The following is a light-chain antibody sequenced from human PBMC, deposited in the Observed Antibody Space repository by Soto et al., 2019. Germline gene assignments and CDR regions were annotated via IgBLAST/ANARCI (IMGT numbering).Light chain of an antibody. J-gene: IGKJ1*01. CDR2: AAF. CDR1: QRVSTY. CDR3: KQTSNRPCT. V-gene: IGKV1-39*01. Sequence: DIQMTQSPSSLSASVGDRVTITCRARQRVSTYLYWSHQNSWKAPKRLIYAAFSLQGGVPSRFSGSGSGTDFTLTISSMQPENFATYFCKQTSNRPCTFGEGT.